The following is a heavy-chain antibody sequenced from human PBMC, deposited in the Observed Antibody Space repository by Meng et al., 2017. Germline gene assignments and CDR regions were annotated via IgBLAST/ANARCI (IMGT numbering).Heavy chain of an antibody. CDR1: GFTFSSYE. Sequence: GESLKISCEASGFTFSSYEMNWVRQAPGKGLEWISYIHSSGSTVEYADSVKGRFTTARDNAENSLYLQMNSLRVEDTAVYYCARYSVVSTLRADYWGRGTLVTVSS. V-gene: IGHV3-48*03. J-gene: IGHJ4*02. D-gene: IGHD2-2*01. CDR2: IHSSGSTV. CDR3: ARYSVVSTLRADY.